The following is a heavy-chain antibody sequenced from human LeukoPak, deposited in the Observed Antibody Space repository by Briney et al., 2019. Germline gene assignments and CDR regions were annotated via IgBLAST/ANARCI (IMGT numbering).Heavy chain of an antibody. V-gene: IGHV3-23*01. CDR3: AKDEVRGWSPRYFEK. D-gene: IGHD6-19*01. CDR2: ISGSGGST. J-gene: IGHJ4*02. Sequence: PGGSLRLSCAASGFTFSSYGMSWVRQAPGKGLEWVSGISGSGGSTYYADSVKGRFTISRDNSKNTLCLQMNSLRAEDTALYYCAKDEVRGWSPRYFEKWGQGTLVTVSS. CDR1: GFTFSSYG.